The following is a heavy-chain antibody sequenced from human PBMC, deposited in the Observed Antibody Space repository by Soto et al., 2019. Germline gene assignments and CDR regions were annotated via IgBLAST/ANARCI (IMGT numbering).Heavy chain of an antibody. Sequence: ASVKVSCKASGGTFSSYAISWVRQAPGQGLEWMGGIIPIFGTANYAQKFQGRVTITADESTSTAYMELSSLRSEDTAVYYCASDGSGSYYGSNFDYWGQGTLVTVSS. V-gene: IGHV1-69*13. CDR1: GGTFSSYA. J-gene: IGHJ4*02. CDR2: IIPIFGTA. D-gene: IGHD3-10*01. CDR3: ASDGSGSYYGSNFDY.